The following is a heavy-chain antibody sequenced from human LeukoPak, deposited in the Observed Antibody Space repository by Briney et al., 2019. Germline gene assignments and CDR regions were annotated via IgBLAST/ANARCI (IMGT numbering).Heavy chain of an antibody. J-gene: IGHJ3*02. D-gene: IGHD4-11*01. Sequence: GGSLRLSCAASGFTFNSYEMNWVRQAPGKGLEWVSYIGRSGTTTYSADSVKGRFTISRDNAKNSLYLQMNSLRAEDTAVYYCAREGVLQHNTFDIWGQGTMVTVSA. CDR3: AREGVLQHNTFDI. CDR2: IGRSGTTT. CDR1: GFTFNSYE. V-gene: IGHV3-48*03.